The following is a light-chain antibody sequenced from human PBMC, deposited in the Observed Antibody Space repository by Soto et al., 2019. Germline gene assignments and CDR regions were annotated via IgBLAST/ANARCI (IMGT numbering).Light chain of an antibody. CDR3: CSHAAGNTFWV. Sequence: QSALTQPASVSGSPGQSITISCTGTSSDVGAYNHVSWYQQHPGKAPKLVIYEVTKRPSGVSSRFSGSKSANTASLTVSGLQAEDEADYDCCSHAAGNTFWVLGGGTKLTVL. CDR2: EVT. V-gene: IGLV2-23*02. J-gene: IGLJ3*02. CDR1: SSDVGAYNH.